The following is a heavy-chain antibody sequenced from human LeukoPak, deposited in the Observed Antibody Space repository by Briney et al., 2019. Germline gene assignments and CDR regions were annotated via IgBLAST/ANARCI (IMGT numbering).Heavy chain of an antibody. CDR2: LSAYSAYT. CDR1: GYTFTSYG. Sequence: ASVKVSCKASGYTFTSYGLSWMRQAPGQGLEWLGWLSAYSAYTNYAQTLQGRVTVTTDTSTNTAYLELRSLRSDDTAVYYCAGAQGGLTQFFEVWGQGTRVPVS. V-gene: IGHV1-18*01. CDR3: AGAQGGLTQFFEV. D-gene: IGHD3-16*01. J-gene: IGHJ4*02.